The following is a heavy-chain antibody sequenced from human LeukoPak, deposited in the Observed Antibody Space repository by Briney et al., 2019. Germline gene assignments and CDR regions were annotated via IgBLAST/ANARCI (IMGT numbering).Heavy chain of an antibody. Sequence: GRSLRLSXAASGFTFSSYGMHWVCQAPGKGMEWVAVIWYDGSNKYYADSVKGRFTISRDNSKNTLYLQMNSLRAEDTAVYYCAKGIAAAGTGYNYWGQGILVTVSS. V-gene: IGHV3-33*06. CDR3: AKGIAAAGTGYNY. CDR2: IWYDGSNK. CDR1: GFTFSSYG. J-gene: IGHJ4*02. D-gene: IGHD6-13*01.